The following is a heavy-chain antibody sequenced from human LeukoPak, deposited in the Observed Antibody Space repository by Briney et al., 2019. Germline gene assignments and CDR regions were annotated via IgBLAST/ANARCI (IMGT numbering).Heavy chain of an antibody. D-gene: IGHD3-22*01. V-gene: IGHV4-61*02. Sequence: PSETLSLTCTVSGGSISSGNYYWGWIRQPAGKGLEWIGRISASGRTNFNPSLKSRVTISIDTSKNQFSLKLTSVAAADTAVYYCARDSHYFDSSGHLDFWGQGTLVTVSS. CDR2: ISASGRT. J-gene: IGHJ4*02. CDR1: GGSISSGNYY. CDR3: ARDSHYFDSSGHLDF.